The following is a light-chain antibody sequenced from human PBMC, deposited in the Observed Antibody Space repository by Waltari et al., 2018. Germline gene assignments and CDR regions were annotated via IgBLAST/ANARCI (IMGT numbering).Light chain of an antibody. V-gene: IGLV2-14*01. J-gene: IGLJ2*01. CDR1: SSDVGGYNY. Sequence: QSALTQPASVSGSPGQSITISCTGTSSDVGGYNYFSWYQQNPGKAPQLMIYDVSKRPSGVSNRFSGSKSGNTASLTISGLQAEDEADYYCGSYTSSSTVIFGGGTKLTVL. CDR2: DVS. CDR3: GSYTSSSTVI.